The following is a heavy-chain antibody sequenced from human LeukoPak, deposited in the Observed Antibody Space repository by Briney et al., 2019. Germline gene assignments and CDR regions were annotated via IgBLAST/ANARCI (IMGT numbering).Heavy chain of an antibody. D-gene: IGHD2-2*01. V-gene: IGHV4-34*01. Sequence: SETLSLTCAVYGGSFSGYYWSWIRQPPGKGLEWIGEINHSGSTNYNPSLKSRVTISVDTSKNQFSLKLSSVTTADTAVYYCARVSCSSTSCPRRDALDVWGQGTMVTVSS. CDR1: GGSFSGYY. CDR2: INHSGST. CDR3: ARVSCSSTSCPRRDALDV. J-gene: IGHJ3*01.